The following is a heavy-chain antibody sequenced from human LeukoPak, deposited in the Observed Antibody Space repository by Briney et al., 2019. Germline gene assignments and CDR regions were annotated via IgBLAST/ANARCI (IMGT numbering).Heavy chain of an antibody. J-gene: IGHJ4*02. Sequence: PGGSLRLSCAASGFTFSSYAMSWVRQAPGKGLEWVSAISGSGGSTYYADSVKGRFTISRDNSKNTLYLQMNSLRAEDTAVYYCARDHPGITGTAGYFDYWGQGTLVTVSS. CDR1: GFTFSSYA. CDR2: ISGSGGST. CDR3: ARDHPGITGTAGYFDY. D-gene: IGHD1-14*01. V-gene: IGHV3-23*01.